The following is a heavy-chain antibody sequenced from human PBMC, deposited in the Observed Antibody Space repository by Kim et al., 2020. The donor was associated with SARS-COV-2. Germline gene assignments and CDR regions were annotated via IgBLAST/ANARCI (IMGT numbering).Heavy chain of an antibody. J-gene: IGHJ4*02. CDR3: VGSYGTGSIIPFEY. V-gene: IGHV3-20*04. Sequence: GGSLRLSCEGSGLTFSDYGMNWVRQAPGKGLEWVSSINWNGRPTGYADSVKGRFTISRDNARDSLYLQMNTLRVEDTAVYYCVGSYGTGSIIPFEYSGQG. D-gene: IGHD3-10*01. CDR1: GLTFSDYG. CDR2: INWNGRPT.